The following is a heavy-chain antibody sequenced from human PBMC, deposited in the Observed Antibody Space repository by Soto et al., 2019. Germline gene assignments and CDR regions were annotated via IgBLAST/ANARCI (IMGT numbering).Heavy chain of an antibody. D-gene: IGHD1-20*01. J-gene: IGHJ4*02. CDR2: ISYDGSNK. Sequence: GGSLRLSCAASGFTFSSYAMHWVRQAPGKGLEWVAVISYDGSNKYYADSVKGRFTISRDNSKNTLYLQMNSLRAEDTAVYYCATVHNTSRSFNYWGRGTLVT. CDR3: ATVHNTSRSFNY. CDR1: GFTFSSYA. V-gene: IGHV3-30-3*01.